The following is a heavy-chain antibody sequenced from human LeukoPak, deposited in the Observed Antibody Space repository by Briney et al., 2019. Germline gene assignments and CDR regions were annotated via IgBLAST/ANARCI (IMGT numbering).Heavy chain of an antibody. D-gene: IGHD6-19*01. CDR1: GYTFTSYG. V-gene: IGHV1-18*03. CDR2: ISAYNGNT. CDR3: ARGAVAAFDP. Sequence: ASVKVSCKASGYTFTSYGISWVRQAPGQGLEWMGWISAYNGNTNYAQKLQGRVTITRDTSASTAYMELSSLRSEDMAVYYCARGAVAAFDPWGQGTLVTVSS. J-gene: IGHJ5*02.